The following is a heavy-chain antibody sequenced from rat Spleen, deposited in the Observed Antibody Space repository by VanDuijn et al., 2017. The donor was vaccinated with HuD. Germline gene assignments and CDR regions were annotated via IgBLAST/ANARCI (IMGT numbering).Heavy chain of an antibody. CDR1: GFTFSYYG. CDR2: VSYDGRSI. Sequence: EVQLVESGGGLVQPGRSLKLSCAASGFTFSYYGMAWVRQAPTKGLEWVATVSYDGRSIYYRDSVKGRFTISRDNAKSTLYLQIDSLRSEDTATYYCARVIYYYVSGGWYFDFWGPGTKVTVSS. J-gene: IGHJ1*01. V-gene: IGHV5-29*01. CDR3: ARVIYYYVSGGWYFDF. D-gene: IGHD1-12*01.